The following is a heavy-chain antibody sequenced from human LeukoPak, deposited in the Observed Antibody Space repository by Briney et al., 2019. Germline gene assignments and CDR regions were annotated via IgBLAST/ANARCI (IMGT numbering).Heavy chain of an antibody. D-gene: IGHD1-26*01. CDR3: ARLYSGSYYFDY. Sequence: SETLSLTCTVSGGSISSYYWSWIRQPPGKGLEWIGYIYYSGSTNYYPSLKSRVTISVDTSKNQFSLKLSSVTAADTAVYYCARLYSGSYYFDYWGQGTLVTVSS. V-gene: IGHV4-59*08. CDR2: IYYSGST. J-gene: IGHJ4*02. CDR1: GGSISSYY.